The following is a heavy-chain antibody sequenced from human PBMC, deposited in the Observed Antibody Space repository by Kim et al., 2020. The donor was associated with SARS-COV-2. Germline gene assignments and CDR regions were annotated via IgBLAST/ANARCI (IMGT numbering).Heavy chain of an antibody. CDR2: TNEDGSDK. CDR1: GFTFSSYW. Sequence: GGSLRLSCAASGFTFSSYWLSWVRQAPGKGLEWVANTNEDGSDKYYVDSVKGRFTISRDNARNSLYLQMNSLRAEDTAVYYCARGGAIFWGHGTLVTVSS. CDR3: ARGGAIF. V-gene: IGHV3-7*01. J-gene: IGHJ4*01.